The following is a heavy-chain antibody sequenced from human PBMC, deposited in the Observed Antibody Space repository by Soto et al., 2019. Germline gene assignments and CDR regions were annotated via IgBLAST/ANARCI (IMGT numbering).Heavy chain of an antibody. CDR3: AHSGSFFRPSLGYFDY. Sequence: ASVKVSCKASGFTFTGHYIHWVRQAPGQGLEWMGWINPNSGGTSYAKKFQGRVTMTRDTSITTAYMELRRLSSDHTAVYYSAHSGSFFRPSLGYFDYFGQGTLVTVSS. V-gene: IGHV1-2*02. CDR1: GFTFTGHY. D-gene: IGHD1-26*01. CDR2: INPNSGGT. J-gene: IGHJ4*02.